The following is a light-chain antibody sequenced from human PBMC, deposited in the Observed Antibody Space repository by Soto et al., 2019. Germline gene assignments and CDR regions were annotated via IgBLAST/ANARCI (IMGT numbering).Light chain of an antibody. Sequence: EIVLTQSPGTLSLSPGEGATLSCRASQSVSSSFLAWYQQKPGQAPRLLIYGASSTATGIPDRFSGSGSGTDFTLTISRLEPEDFAVYYWQQYGSSPYTFGQGTKLEIK. CDR2: GAS. CDR3: QQYGSSPYT. CDR1: QSVSSSF. V-gene: IGKV3-20*01. J-gene: IGKJ2*01.